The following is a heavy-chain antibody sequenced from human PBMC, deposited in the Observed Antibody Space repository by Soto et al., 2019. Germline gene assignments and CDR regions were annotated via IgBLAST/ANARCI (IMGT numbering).Heavy chain of an antibody. J-gene: IGHJ2*01. Sequence: QIQMVQSGGEVKKPGASVKVSCKASGYSFTTHGITWVRQAPGHGLEWMGWISTYNAKTNYTQNLQVRVTLTRDTATHTTYSELKSRASYDTTVYFCAKLPNGWYCPEFLDLWSRGTLVTVSS. CDR3: AKLPNGWYCPEFLDL. D-gene: IGHD6-19*01. CDR2: ISTYNAKT. V-gene: IGHV1-18*01. CDR1: GYSFTTHG.